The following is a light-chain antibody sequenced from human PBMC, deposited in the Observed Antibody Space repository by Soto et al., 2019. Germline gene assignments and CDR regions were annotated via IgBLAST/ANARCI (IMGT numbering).Light chain of an antibody. CDR1: QSISTY. CDR3: KQSYSTQIT. V-gene: IGKV1-39*01. CDR2: AES. Sequence: DIQMTQSPSSLSSSAGEIVSITCRAGQSISTYLNWYQQKSGKAHKLMISAESSLQSGVTSRFSGSGSGTDFTLTIRSMQPEDFATYYCKQSYSTQITFGKGQRLELK. J-gene: IGKJ5*01.